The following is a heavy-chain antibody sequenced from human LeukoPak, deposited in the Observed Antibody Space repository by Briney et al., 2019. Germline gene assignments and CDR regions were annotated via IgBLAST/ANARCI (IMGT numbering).Heavy chain of an antibody. CDR1: GFTFSSYW. D-gene: IGHD4-11*01. CDR2: IKQDGSEK. V-gene: IGHV3-7*01. Sequence: GGSLRLSCAASGFTFSSYWMSWVRQAPGKGLEWVANIKQDGSEKYYVDSVKGRFTISRDNAKNSLYLQMNSLRAEDTAVYYCARPPVSRDYYYYYMDVWGKGATVTVSS. J-gene: IGHJ6*03. CDR3: ARPPVSRDYYYYYMDV.